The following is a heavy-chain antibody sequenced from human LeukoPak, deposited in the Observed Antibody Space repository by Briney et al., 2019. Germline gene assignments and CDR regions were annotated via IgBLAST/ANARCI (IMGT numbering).Heavy chain of an antibody. D-gene: IGHD3-3*01. V-gene: IGHV4-39*01. J-gene: IGHJ5*02. Sequence: SETLSLTCIVSGGISSSYYWGWIRQPPGKGLEWIGSIYYSGSTYYNPSLKSRVTISVDTSKNQFSLRLSSVTAADTALYYCARPHITIFGVAPGGWFDPWGQGTLVTVSS. CDR3: ARPHITIFGVAPGGWFDP. CDR1: GGISSSYY. CDR2: IYYSGST.